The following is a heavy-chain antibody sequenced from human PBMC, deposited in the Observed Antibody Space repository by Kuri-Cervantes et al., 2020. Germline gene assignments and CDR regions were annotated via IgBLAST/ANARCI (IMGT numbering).Heavy chain of an antibody. V-gene: IGHV4-61*01. J-gene: IGHJ6*02. D-gene: IGHD1-26*01. CDR3: AGSYSGYYYYYGMDV. CDR1: GGSVSSGSYY. CDR2: IYYSGST. Sequence: SETLSLTCTVSGGSVSSGSYYWSWIRQPPGKGLEWIGYIYYSGSTNYNPSLKSRVTISVDTSKNQFSLKLSSVTAADTAVYYCAGSYSGYYYYYGMDVWGQGTTVTVSS.